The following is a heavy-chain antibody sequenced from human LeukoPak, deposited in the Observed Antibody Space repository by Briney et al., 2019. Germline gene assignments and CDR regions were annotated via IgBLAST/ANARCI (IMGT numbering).Heavy chain of an antibody. J-gene: IGHJ5*02. CDR3: ARELATLTFATA. Sequence: PGGSLRLSCAASGFTFSSYEMNWVRQAPGKGLEWISYISSSGSTIHYADSVKGRFTISRDNAKNSLYLQMNSLRAEDTAVYYCARELATLTFATAWGQGTLVTVSS. CDR1: GFTFSSYE. CDR2: ISSSGSTI. V-gene: IGHV3-48*03. D-gene: IGHD1-14*01.